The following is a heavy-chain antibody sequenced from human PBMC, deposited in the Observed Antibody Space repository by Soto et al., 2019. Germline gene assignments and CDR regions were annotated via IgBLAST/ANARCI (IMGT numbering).Heavy chain of an antibody. D-gene: IGHD5-12*01. V-gene: IGHV1-18*01. CDR3: ARKGYIGNFGLDV. CDR2: ISISKGKT. CDR1: GYKFRNFD. Sequence: QVQLVQSGAEVKRPGASVKVSCKASGYKFRNFDAPWVRRAPGPGLEWMGWISISKGKTYYQESLQGRVTMTMDTGTTTAYMEVRSLRSDDTAVYYCARKGYIGNFGLDVWGQGTTVTVSS. J-gene: IGHJ6*02.